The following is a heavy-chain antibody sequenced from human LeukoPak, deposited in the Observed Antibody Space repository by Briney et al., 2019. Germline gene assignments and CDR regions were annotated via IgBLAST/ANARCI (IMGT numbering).Heavy chain of an antibody. V-gene: IGHV4-39*01. CDR2: IYYSGST. CDR3: GTVAGTFGWFDP. J-gene: IGHJ5*02. CDR1: GGSISSSSYY. D-gene: IGHD6-19*01. Sequence: SETLSLTRTVSGGSISSSSYYWGWIRQPPGKGLEWIGSIYYSGSTYYNPSLKSRVTISVDTSKNQFSLKLSSVTAADTAVYYCGTVAGTFGWFDPWGQGTLVTVSS.